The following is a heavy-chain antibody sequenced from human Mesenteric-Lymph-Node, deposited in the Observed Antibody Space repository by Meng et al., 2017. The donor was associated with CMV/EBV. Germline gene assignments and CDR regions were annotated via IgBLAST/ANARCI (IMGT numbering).Heavy chain of an antibody. V-gene: IGHV4-39*07. J-gene: IGHJ4*02. CDR2: IHYTGSA. Sequence: GSLRLSCAVSGDSIGSRNYYWGWIRQPPGKGLEWIGNIHYTGSAYYNAALRSRVAIIVDTSRNQFSLNVNSVTAADTAVYYCARVRWFSGSSPFDSWGQEMLVTVS. D-gene: IGHD3-10*01. CDR1: GDSIGSRNYY. CDR3: ARVRWFSGSSPFDS.